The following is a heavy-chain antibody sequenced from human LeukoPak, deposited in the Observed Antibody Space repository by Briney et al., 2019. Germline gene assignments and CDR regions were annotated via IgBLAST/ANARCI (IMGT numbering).Heavy chain of an antibody. V-gene: IGHV3-21*01. D-gene: IGHD3-3*01. Sequence: GGSLRLSCAASGFTLSSYSMNWVRQAPGKGLEWVSSISSSSSYIYYADSVKGRFTISRDNAKNSLYLQMNSLRAEDTAVYYCVSGTVTIFGVVIIQRFDYWGQGTLVTVSS. CDR2: ISSSSSYI. CDR3: VSGTVTIFGVVIIQRFDY. CDR1: GFTLSSYS. J-gene: IGHJ4*02.